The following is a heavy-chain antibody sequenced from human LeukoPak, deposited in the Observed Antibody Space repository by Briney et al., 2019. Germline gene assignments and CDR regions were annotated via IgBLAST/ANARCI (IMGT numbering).Heavy chain of an antibody. CDR3: ARGLEMEVVAY. CDR1: GYTFTTYG. V-gene: IGHV1-8*01. J-gene: IGHJ4*02. Sequence: ASVKVSCKASGYTFTTYGINWVRQATGQGLEWMGWMNPKNGNTGYEQKFQGRLTMTRDTSINTAYMELSSLRSEDTAVYYSARGLEMEVVAYWGQGTLVTVSS. CDR2: MNPKNGNT. D-gene: IGHD5-24*01.